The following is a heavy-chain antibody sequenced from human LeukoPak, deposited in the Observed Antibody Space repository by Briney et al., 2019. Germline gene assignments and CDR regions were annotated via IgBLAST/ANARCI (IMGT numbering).Heavy chain of an antibody. Sequence: ASVKVSCKASGYTFTGYYIHWVRQAPGQGLEWMGWISAQNGNTNYVQQFLGRVTMTRDTSASTAYMELRSLKSDDTAVYYCARESNGGYGFDYWGQGTLVTVAS. J-gene: IGHJ4*02. CDR2: ISAQNGNT. V-gene: IGHV1-18*04. D-gene: IGHD5-12*01. CDR1: GYTFTGYY. CDR3: ARESNGGYGFDY.